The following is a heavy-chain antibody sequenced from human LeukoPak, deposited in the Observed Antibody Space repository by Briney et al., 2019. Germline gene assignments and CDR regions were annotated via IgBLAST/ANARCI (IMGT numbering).Heavy chain of an antibody. CDR2: IYYSGST. CDR3: ARLGFGEDLGWLFDY. Sequence: KPSETLSLTCTVSGGSISSSSYYWGWIRQPPGEGLEWIGSIYYSGSTYYNPSLKSRVTISVDTSKNQFSLKLSSVTAADTAVYYCARLGFGEDLGWLFDYWGQGTLVTVSS. CDR1: GGSISSSSYY. D-gene: IGHD3-10*01. J-gene: IGHJ4*02. V-gene: IGHV4-39*01.